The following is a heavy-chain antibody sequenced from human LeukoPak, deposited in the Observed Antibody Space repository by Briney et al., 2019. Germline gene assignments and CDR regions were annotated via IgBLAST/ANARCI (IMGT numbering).Heavy chain of an antibody. J-gene: IGHJ4*02. D-gene: IGHD6-19*01. CDR3: AKVPSWLVFDY. V-gene: IGHV3-74*01. CDR1: GFTFSSYW. Sequence: PGGSLRLSCAASGFTFSSYWMHWVRQAPGKGLVWVSRINSDGSSTNYADSVKGRFTISRDNAKNTLYLQMNSLRAEDTAVYYCAKVPSWLVFDYWGQGTLVTVSS. CDR2: INSDGSST.